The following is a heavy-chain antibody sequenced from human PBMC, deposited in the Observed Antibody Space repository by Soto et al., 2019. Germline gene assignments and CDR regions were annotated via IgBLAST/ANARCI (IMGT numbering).Heavy chain of an antibody. Sequence: ASVKVSCKASGYTFTSYAMHWVRQAPGQRLEWMGWINAGNGNTKYSQKFQGRVTITRDTSASTAYMELSSLRSEDTAVYYCARSAKTCSGGSCYLRHYYMDVWGKGTTVTVSS. J-gene: IGHJ6*03. CDR1: GYTFTSYA. V-gene: IGHV1-3*01. CDR2: INAGNGNT. D-gene: IGHD2-15*01. CDR3: ARSAKTCSGGSCYLRHYYMDV.